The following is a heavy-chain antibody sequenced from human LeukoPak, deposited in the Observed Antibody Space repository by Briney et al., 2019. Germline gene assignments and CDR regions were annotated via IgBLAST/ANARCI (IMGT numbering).Heavy chain of an antibody. CDR1: GYTFTSYG. CDR3: ARAEDYGDLPGALDY. Sequence: ASVNVSCKASGYTFTSYGISWVRQAPGQGLEWMGWIGAYNGNTNYAQKLQGRVTMTTDTSTSTAYMELRSLRSDDTAVYYCARAEDYGDLPGALDYWGQGTLVTVSS. D-gene: IGHD4-17*01. V-gene: IGHV1-18*01. J-gene: IGHJ4*02. CDR2: IGAYNGNT.